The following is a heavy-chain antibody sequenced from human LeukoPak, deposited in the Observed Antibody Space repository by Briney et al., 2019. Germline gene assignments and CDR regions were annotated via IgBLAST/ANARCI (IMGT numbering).Heavy chain of an antibody. CDR3: AKDVSEDYRVWGSYRSDS. D-gene: IGHD3-16*02. J-gene: IGHJ5*01. CDR1: GFTFSDYY. V-gene: IGHV3-11*01. CDR2: ISSSGSTI. Sequence: GGSLRLSCAASGFTFSDYYMSWIRQAPGKGLEWVSYISSSGSTIYYADSVKGRFTISKDHLKNTLYLQMNSLRAEDTAIYYCAKDVSEDYRVWGSYRSDSWGHGTLVTVSS.